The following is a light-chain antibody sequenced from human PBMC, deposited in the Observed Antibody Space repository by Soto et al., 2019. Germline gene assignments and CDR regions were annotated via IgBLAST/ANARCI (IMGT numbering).Light chain of an antibody. CDR2: DAS. V-gene: IGKV3-11*01. J-gene: IGKJ1*01. CDR1: QSVYTY. CDR3: QQRTNWPPTWT. Sequence: EIVLTQSPATLSLSPGERATLSCRASQSVYTYLAWYQQKPGQAPRLLIYDASKRATGIPARFSGSGSGTDFTLTISSLEPEDFAVYYCQQRTNWPPTWTFGHGTKVEIK.